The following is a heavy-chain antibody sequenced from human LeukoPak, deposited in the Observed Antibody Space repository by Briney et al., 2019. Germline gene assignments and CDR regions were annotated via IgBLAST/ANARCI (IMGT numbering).Heavy chain of an antibody. V-gene: IGHV3-23*01. CDR3: AKDIAAAGDY. Sequence: PGGSLRLSCAASGFIFSSYALTWVRQAPGKGLEWVSVISGSGSSRYYADSVKGRFTISRDNSKNTVFLQMNSLRVQDTAIYCCAKDIAAAGDYWGQGTLVTVSS. J-gene: IGHJ4*02. D-gene: IGHD6-13*01. CDR2: ISGSGSSR. CDR1: GFIFSSYA.